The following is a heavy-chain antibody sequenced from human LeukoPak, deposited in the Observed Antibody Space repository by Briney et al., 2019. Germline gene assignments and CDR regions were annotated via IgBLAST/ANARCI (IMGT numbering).Heavy chain of an antibody. J-gene: IGHJ4*02. D-gene: IGHD4/OR15-4a*01. V-gene: IGHV4-39*01. CDR3: ARKVRPDYSRFDY. CDR2: MYYSGNT. CDR1: GGSISSRSYY. Sequence: PSETLSLTCTVSGGSISSRSYYRGWIRQPPGKGLEWIGSMYYSGNTYYNPSLKSRVTISVDTSKNQFSLKLSSVTAADTAVYYCARKVRPDYSRFDYWGQGTLVTVSS.